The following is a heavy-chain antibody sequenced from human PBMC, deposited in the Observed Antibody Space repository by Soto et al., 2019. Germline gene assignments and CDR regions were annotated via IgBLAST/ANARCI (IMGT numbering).Heavy chain of an antibody. CDR1: GFTFSSDW. CDR2: INQDGGGT. Sequence: CAASGFTFSSDWMHWDRQAPGKGLEWVANINQDGGGTYYVDSVEGRFTISRDNAKDSLYLQMYSLRGEDTAVYYCARYFRGSGRYFFDYWGQGTLVTVSS. V-gene: IGHV3-7*03. CDR3: ARYFRGSGRYFFDY. D-gene: IGHD6-19*01. J-gene: IGHJ4*02.